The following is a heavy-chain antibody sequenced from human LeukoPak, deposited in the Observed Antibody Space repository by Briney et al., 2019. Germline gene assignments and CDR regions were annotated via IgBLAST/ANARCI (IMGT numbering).Heavy chain of an antibody. CDR2: ISSSGSSI. J-gene: IGHJ5*02. Sequence: GGSLRLSCAASGFTFSSYAVNWVRQAPGKGLEWVSSISSSGSSIYYADSVKGRFTISRDNAKNSLYLQINSLGAEDTAVYYCARDRPVAGANWFDPWGQGALVTVSS. CDR1: GFTFSSYA. D-gene: IGHD6-13*01. V-gene: IGHV3-21*03. CDR3: ARDRPVAGANWFDP.